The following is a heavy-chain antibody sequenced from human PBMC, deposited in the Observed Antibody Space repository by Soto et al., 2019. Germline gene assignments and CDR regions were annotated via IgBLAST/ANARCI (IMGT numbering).Heavy chain of an antibody. Sequence: SETLSLTCTVSGGSISRSSYYWGWIRQPPGEGGEWVGGIDYSGGTHYNPSLKRRGTISVYTSKNHVSLKLSSVTAADTAVYYCANQQAVAVKRYYYYYMDVWGKGTTVTVSS. J-gene: IGHJ6*03. V-gene: IGHV4-39*01. CDR2: IDYSGGT. CDR1: GGSISRSSYY. D-gene: IGHD6-19*01. CDR3: ANQQAVAVKRYYYYYMDV.